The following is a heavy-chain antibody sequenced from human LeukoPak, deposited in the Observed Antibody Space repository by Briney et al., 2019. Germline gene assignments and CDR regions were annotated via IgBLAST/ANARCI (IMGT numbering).Heavy chain of an antibody. Sequence: GGSLRLSCAASGFTFTNYWMIWVRQAPGKGLEWVANINEDGSKKYYVGSVEGRFTISRDNAKNSVFLQMNSLRAEDTAVYYCAKDGDILSLHHPVDYWGQGTLVTVSS. D-gene: IGHD2-15*01. CDR3: AKDGDILSLHHPVDY. CDR2: INEDGSKK. V-gene: IGHV3-7*03. J-gene: IGHJ4*02. CDR1: GFTFTNYW.